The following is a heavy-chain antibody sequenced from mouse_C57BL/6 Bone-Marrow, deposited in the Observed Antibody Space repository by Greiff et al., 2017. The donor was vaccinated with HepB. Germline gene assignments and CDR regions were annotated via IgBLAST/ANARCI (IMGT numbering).Heavy chain of an antibody. D-gene: IGHD1-1*01. Sequence: QVHVKQPGAELVKPGASVKLSCKASGYTFTSYWMHWVKQRPGQGLEWIGMIHPNSGSTNYNEKFQSKATLTVDKSSSTAYMQLSSLTSEDSAVYYCAIPHITTVVAVDYWGQGTTLTVSS. J-gene: IGHJ2*01. CDR1: GYTFTSYW. V-gene: IGHV1-64*01. CDR2: IHPNSGST. CDR3: AIPHITTVVAVDY.